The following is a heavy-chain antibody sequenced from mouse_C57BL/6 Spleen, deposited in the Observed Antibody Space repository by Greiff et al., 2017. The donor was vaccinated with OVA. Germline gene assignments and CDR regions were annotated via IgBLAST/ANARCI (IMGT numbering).Heavy chain of an antibody. CDR3: ARDDGYYGFAY. Sequence: ESGPGLVKPSQSLSLTCSVTGYSITSGYYWNWIRQFPGNKLEWMGYISYDGSNNYNPSLKNRISITRDTSKNQFFLKLNSVTTEDTATYYCARDDGYYGFAYWGQGTLVTVSA. D-gene: IGHD2-3*01. CDR1: GYSITSGYY. CDR2: ISYDGSN. V-gene: IGHV3-6*01. J-gene: IGHJ3*01.